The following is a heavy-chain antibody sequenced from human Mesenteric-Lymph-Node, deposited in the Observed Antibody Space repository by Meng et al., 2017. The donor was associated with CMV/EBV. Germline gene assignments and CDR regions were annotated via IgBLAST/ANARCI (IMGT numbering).Heavy chain of an antibody. D-gene: IGHD3-9*01. V-gene: IGHV1-69*05. J-gene: IGHJ6*02. Sequence: SVTVSCKASGGTFSSYAITWVRQAPGQGLEWMGGIIPIFGPANYAQKFQGRVTITTDESTSTAYMEMSSPRSQDTAVYYCASAGSDWSSNYYYYGMDVWGQGTTVTVSS. CDR3: ASAGSDWSSNYYYYGMDV. CDR1: GGTFSSYA. CDR2: IIPIFGPA.